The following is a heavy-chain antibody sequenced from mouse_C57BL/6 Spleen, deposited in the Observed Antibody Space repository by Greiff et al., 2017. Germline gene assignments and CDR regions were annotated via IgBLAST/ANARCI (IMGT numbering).Heavy chain of an antibody. Sequence: VQLKQSGPGLVKPSQSLSLTCSVTGYSITSGYYWNWIRQFPGNKLEWMGFIRYDGSNNYNPSLKNRNSITRDTSMNHIFLKLDAVAAEDRARYYCARDWFAYWGQGTLVTVSA. J-gene: IGHJ3*01. CDR2: IRYDGSN. CDR3: ARDWFAY. CDR1: GYSITSGYY. V-gene: IGHV3-6*01.